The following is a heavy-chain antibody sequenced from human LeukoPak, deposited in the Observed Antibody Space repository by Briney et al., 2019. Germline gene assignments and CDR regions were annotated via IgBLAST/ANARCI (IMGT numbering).Heavy chain of an antibody. D-gene: IGHD3-10*01. J-gene: IGHJ4*02. V-gene: IGHV4-34*01. CDR3: ARTRMVRGAPRFGGPLDY. Sequence: PSETLSLTCAVYGGSFSGYYWSWLRQPPGKGLEWIGEINHSGSTNYNPSLTSRVTISVDTSKNQFSLKLSSVTAADTAVYYCARTRMVRGAPRFGGPLDYWGQGTLVTVSS. CDR2: INHSGST. CDR1: GGSFSGYY.